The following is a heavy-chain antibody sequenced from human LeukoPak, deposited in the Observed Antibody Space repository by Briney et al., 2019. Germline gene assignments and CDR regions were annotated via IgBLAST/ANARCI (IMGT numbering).Heavy chain of an antibody. D-gene: IGHD6-6*01. CDR3: ARVPYSISAMDY. CDR2: IYPGESDT. Sequence: GQPLKISCKSSAYTFSNYWIGWVRQMPGKGLEWMGIIYPGESDTRYSPFFEGQVSISDNKFINTAYLQWSNLKASETAMYYCARVPYSISAMDYWGQGTLVTVSS. J-gene: IGHJ4*02. CDR1: AYTFSNYW. V-gene: IGHV5-51*01.